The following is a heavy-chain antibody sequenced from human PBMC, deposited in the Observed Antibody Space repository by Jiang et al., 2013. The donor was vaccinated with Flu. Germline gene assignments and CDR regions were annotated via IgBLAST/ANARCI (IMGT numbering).Heavy chain of an antibody. J-gene: IGHJ4*02. D-gene: IGHD2-15*01. Sequence: LKSRVTISVDTSKNQFSLKLSSVTAADTAVYYCARTPPVVVAATLGEEYYFDYWGQGTLVTVSS. V-gene: IGHV4-31*02. CDR3: ARTPPVVVAATLGEEYYFDY.